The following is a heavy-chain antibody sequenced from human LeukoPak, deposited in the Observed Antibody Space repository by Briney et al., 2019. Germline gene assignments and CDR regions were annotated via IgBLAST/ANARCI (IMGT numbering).Heavy chain of an antibody. J-gene: IGHJ6*02. D-gene: IGHD5-24*01. CDR1: GGTFSSYA. CDR3: ARAAGATWGYYYGMDV. V-gene: IGHV1-69*13. CDR2: IIPIFGTA. Sequence: ASVKVSCKASGGTFSSYAISWVRQAPGQGLEWMGGIIPIFGTANYAQKFQGRVTITADESTCTAYMELSSLRSEDTAVYYCARAAGATWGYYYGMDVWGQGTTVTVSS.